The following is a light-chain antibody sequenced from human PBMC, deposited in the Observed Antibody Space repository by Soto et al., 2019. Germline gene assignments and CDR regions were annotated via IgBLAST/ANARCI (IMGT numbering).Light chain of an antibody. CDR1: SSNIGAGYD. Sequence: QSVLTQPPSVSRAPGQRVTISCTGSSSNIGAGYDVHWYQQVPGTAPKLLIYGNINRPSGVPDRFSGSKSGTSASLAITGLQADDEADYYCQSYDSSLTVVFGGGTKLTVL. CDR3: QSYDSSLTVV. CDR2: GNI. V-gene: IGLV1-40*01. J-gene: IGLJ2*01.